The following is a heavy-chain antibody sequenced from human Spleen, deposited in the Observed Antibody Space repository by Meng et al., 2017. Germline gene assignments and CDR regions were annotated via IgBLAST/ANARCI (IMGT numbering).Heavy chain of an antibody. D-gene: IGHD2-2*01. CDR2: IFRSGRT. J-gene: IGHJ5*02. V-gene: IGHV4-4*03. Sequence: QEWVAGPLNPPGTPSLTCAVSGGSINSDNWWSWVPQPPVKGLEWVEEIFRSGRTHSTPTLKSRVTISVDKSTNPFSLKLSSVTDADTAVYYCARWVSRGTSWFDPWGQGTLVTVSS. CDR1: GGSINSDNW. CDR3: ARWVSRGTSWFDP.